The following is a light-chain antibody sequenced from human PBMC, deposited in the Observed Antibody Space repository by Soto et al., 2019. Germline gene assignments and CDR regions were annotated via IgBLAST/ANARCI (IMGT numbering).Light chain of an antibody. CDR3: HQRQSWPRT. V-gene: IGKV3-15*01. CDR2: GAS. Sequence: EIVMTQSPAPLSVSPGERATLSCRASQSVSSNLAWYRQKPGQAPRLIIYGASTRATGIPARFSGSGSGTEFTLTINSLAPEDVAIYYCHQRQSWPRTLGQGTKVDIK. CDR1: QSVSSN. J-gene: IGKJ1*01.